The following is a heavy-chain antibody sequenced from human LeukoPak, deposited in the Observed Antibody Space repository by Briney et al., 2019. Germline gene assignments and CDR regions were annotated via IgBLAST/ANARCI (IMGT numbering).Heavy chain of an antibody. D-gene: IGHD3-9*01. CDR2: ISGSGGST. J-gene: IGHJ6*04. Sequence: GGSLRLSCAASGFTFSSYAMSWVRQAPGKGLEWVSAISGSGGSTYYADSVKGRFTISRDNSKNTLYLQMNSLRAVDTAVYYCAKDGALRYFDWLLEDYYYYYGMDVWGKGTTVTVSS. CDR1: GFTFSSYA. V-gene: IGHV3-23*01. CDR3: AKDGALRYFDWLLEDYYYYYGMDV.